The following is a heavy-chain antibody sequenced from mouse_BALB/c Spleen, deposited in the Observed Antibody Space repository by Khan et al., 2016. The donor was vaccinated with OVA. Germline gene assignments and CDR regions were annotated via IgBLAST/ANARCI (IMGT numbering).Heavy chain of an antibody. CDR3: EREEPLYYFDY. CDR2: IYPGTDNT. D-gene: IGHD6-1*01. Sequence: QVRLQQSGAELMRPGASVKLSCKTSGYIFTSYWIHWVKQRSGQGLEWIARIYPGTDNTYYNEKFKDKATLTADKSSTTAYMQLSSLKSEDSAVYFCEREEPLYYFDYWGQGTTLTVSS. CDR1: GYIFTSYW. J-gene: IGHJ2*01. V-gene: IGHV1S132*01.